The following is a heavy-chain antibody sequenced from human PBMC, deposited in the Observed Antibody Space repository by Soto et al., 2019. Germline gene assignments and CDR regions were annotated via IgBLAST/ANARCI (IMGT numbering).Heavy chain of an antibody. J-gene: IGHJ4*02. CDR3: ARGFGYCYGYADY. Sequence: SETLSLTCTVSGGSISSYYWSWIRQPPGKGLERIGYNYYSGSTNYNPSLKSRITESVDTSKIQFSLKLSSVTSADTAVYYCARGFGYCYGYADYWGQGALVTVSS. D-gene: IGHD5-18*01. CDR1: GGSISSYY. V-gene: IGHV4-59*01. CDR2: NYYSGST.